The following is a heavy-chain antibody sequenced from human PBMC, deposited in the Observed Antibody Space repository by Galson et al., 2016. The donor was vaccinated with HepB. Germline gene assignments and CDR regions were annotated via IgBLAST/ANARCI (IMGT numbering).Heavy chain of an antibody. CDR1: GGTFSSNA. CDR3: ARDHRPIGVVPVAMEDWGHYNGMDV. J-gene: IGHJ6*02. Sequence: SVKVSCKASGGTFSSNAISWVRQAPGQGLEWMGGIIPIFGTANYAQKFQGRVTITADKSTSTAYMELSSLRSEDTAVYYCARDHRPIGVVPVAMEDWGHYNGMDVWGQGTTVTVSS. V-gene: IGHV1-69*06. CDR2: IIPIFGTA. D-gene: IGHD2-2*01.